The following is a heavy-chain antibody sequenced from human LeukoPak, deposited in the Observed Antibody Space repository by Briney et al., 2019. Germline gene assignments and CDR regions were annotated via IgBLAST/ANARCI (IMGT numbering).Heavy chain of an antibody. J-gene: IGHJ3*02. D-gene: IGHD2-15*01. CDR3: ARIPGGDCSGGSCRNAFDI. CDR1: GGSISSSNW. Sequence: SETLSLTCAVSGGSISSSNWWSWVRQPPGKGLEWIGEIYHSGSTNYNPSLRSRVTISVDKSKNQFSLKLSSVTAADTAVYYCARIPGGDCSGGSCRNAFDIWGQGTMVTVSS. CDR2: IYHSGST. V-gene: IGHV4-4*02.